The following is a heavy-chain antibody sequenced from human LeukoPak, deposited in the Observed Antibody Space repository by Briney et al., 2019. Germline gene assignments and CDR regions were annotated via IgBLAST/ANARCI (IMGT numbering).Heavy chain of an antibody. CDR2: ISSSGSTI. CDR3: ARDGYSYGYGPPHAFDI. D-gene: IGHD5-18*01. CDR1: GFTFSDYY. Sequence: KSGGSLRLSCAASGFTFSDYYMSWIRQAPGKGLEWVSYISSSGSTIYYADSVKGRFTISRDNAKNSLYLQMNSLRAEDTAVYCCARDGYSYGYGPPHAFDIWGQGTMVTVSS. V-gene: IGHV3-11*01. J-gene: IGHJ3*02.